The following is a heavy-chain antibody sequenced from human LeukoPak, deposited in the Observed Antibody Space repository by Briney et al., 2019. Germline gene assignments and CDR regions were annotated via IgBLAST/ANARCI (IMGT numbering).Heavy chain of an antibody. Sequence: TGGSLRLSCAASGFTFSSYSMNWVRQAPGKGLEWVSSISSSSSYTYYADSVKGRFTISRDNAENSLYLQMNSLRAEDTAVYYCASVIWSGYPTGDYWGQGTLVTVSS. CDR1: GFTFSSYS. CDR2: ISSSSSYT. CDR3: ASVIWSGYPTGDY. V-gene: IGHV3-21*01. J-gene: IGHJ4*02. D-gene: IGHD3-3*01.